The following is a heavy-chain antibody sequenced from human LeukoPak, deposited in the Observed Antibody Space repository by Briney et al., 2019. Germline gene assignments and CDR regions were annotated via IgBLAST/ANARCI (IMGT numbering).Heavy chain of an antibody. CDR2: ISSSSTI. CDR3: ARYGYTYGYWFDA. Sequence: PGGSLRLSCAASGFTFSTYRMNWVRQAPGKGLEWVSYISSSSTIYYADSVKGRFTISRDNAKNSLYLQMNSLRVEDTALYYCARYGYTYGYWFDAWGQGTLVTVPS. J-gene: IGHJ5*02. D-gene: IGHD5-18*01. CDR1: GFTFSTYR. V-gene: IGHV3-48*01.